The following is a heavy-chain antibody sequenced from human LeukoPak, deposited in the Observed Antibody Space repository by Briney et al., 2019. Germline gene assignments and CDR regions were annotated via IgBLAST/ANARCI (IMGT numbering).Heavy chain of an antibody. CDR1: GGSFSAYY. Sequence: PSETLSLTCAVYGGSFSAYYWNWIRQPPGKGLEWIGSMYHSGSTYYNLSLKSRVTISVDTSKNQFSLKLSSVTAADTAVYYCAREAAGAYYYDTRGSGRFDYWGQGTLVTVSS. D-gene: IGHD3-22*01. J-gene: IGHJ4*02. CDR3: AREAAGAYYYDTRGSGRFDY. CDR2: MYHSGST. V-gene: IGHV4-34*01.